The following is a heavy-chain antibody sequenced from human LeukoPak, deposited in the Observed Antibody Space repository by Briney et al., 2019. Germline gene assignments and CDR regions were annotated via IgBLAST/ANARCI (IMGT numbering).Heavy chain of an antibody. V-gene: IGHV3-23*01. D-gene: IGHD6-19*01. CDR3: AKAGRSGWYPGWPFDI. CDR1: GFTFLTYA. J-gene: IGHJ3*02. Sequence: GGSLRLSCAASGFTFLTYAMSWVRQAPGKGLRWVSVIRDSGASTYYADSVKGRFTISRDNSKNTLYLQMNSLRAEDTAVYYCAKAGRSGWYPGWPFDIWGQGTMVTVSS. CDR2: IRDSGAST.